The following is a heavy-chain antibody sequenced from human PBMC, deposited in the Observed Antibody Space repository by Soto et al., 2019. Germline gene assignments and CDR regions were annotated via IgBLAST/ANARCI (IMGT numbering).Heavy chain of an antibody. CDR1: GGSISSYY. V-gene: IGHV4-59*01. Sequence: ASETLSLTCTVSGGSISSYYWSWIRQPPGKGLEWIGYIYYSGSTNYNPSLKSRVTISVDTSKNQFSLKLGSVTAADTAVYYCARDDIRFDPWGQGTLVTVSS. CDR2: IYYSGST. CDR3: ARDDIRFDP. J-gene: IGHJ5*02.